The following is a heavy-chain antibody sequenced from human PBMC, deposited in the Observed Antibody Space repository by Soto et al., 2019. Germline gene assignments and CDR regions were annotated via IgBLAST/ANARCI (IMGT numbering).Heavy chain of an antibody. CDR1: GGSISSSNW. J-gene: IGHJ6*02. CDR2: IHHSGST. CDR3: ARVFGFGGMDV. Sequence: SETLSLTCAVSGGSISSSNWWSWVRQPPGKGLEWIGEIHHSGSTNYNPSLKSRVTISVDTSKNQFSLKLSSVTAADTAVYYCARVFGFGGMDVWGQGTTVTVSS. V-gene: IGHV4-4*02. D-gene: IGHD3-10*01.